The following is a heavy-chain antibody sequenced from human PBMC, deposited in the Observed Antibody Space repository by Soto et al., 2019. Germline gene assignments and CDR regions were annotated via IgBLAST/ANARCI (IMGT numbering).Heavy chain of an antibody. D-gene: IGHD2-15*01. CDR3: ARRDGYSNYFDY. CDR1: GGSISSSSYY. V-gene: IGHV4-39*01. CDR2: IYYSGST. Sequence: PSETLSLTYTVSGGSISSSSYYWGWIRQPPGKGLEWIGSIYYSGSTYYNPSLKSRVTISVDTSKNQFSLKLSSVTAADTAVYYCARRDGYSNYFDYWGQGTLVTVSS. J-gene: IGHJ4*02.